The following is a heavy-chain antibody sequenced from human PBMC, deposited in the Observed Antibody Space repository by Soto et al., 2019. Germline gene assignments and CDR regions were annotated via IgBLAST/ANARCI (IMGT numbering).Heavy chain of an antibody. V-gene: IGHV3-30*18. Sequence: QVQLVESGGGVVQPGRSLRLSCAASGFTFRGYGMHWVRQAPGKGLEWVATILYDGSNKYYADSVKGRFTISRDNSKDTLYLQMNRLRAEDTAVYYCAKALRGMDVWGQGTTVTVSS. CDR3: AKALRGMDV. J-gene: IGHJ6*02. CDR1: GFTFRGYG. CDR2: ILYDGSNK.